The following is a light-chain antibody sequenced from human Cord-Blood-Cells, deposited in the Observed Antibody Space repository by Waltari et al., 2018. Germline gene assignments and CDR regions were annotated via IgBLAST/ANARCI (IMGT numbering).Light chain of an antibody. Sequence: QSARTQPASVSGSPGQSIPISCTGTSSDVGGYNYVSWYQQHPGNAPKLMIYDVSNRPSGVSNRFSGSKSGNTASLTISGLQAEDEADYYCSSYTSSSTVFGGGTKLTVL. V-gene: IGLV2-14*01. CDR2: DVS. CDR3: SSYTSSSTV. CDR1: SSDVGGYNY. J-gene: IGLJ2*01.